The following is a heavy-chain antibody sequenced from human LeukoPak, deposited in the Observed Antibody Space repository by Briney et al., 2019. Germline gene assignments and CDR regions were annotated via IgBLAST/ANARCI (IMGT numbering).Heavy chain of an antibody. V-gene: IGHV4-4*02. CDR3: ARNSKRGPYQLFKGYYFDY. CDR2: ISHSGIT. CDR1: GGSISSNSW. Sequence: SGTLSLTCAVSGGSISSNSWWSWVRQPPGKGLEWIGEISHSGITNYNPSLKSRVTISLDTSKNQFSLNLTSVTAADTAVYYCARNSKRGPYQLFKGYYFDYWGQGTLVTVSS. D-gene: IGHD5-24*01. J-gene: IGHJ4*02.